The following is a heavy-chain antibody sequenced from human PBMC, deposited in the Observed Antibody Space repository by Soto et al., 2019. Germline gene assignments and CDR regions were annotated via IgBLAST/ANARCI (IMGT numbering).Heavy chain of an antibody. CDR3: ARRATSLYNYYGMDV. CDR2: IYWDDDK. V-gene: IGHV2-5*02. J-gene: IGHJ6*02. Sequence: QITLKESGPTLVKPTETLTLTCTFSGFSLSTSGVGVGWIRQPPGKAVEWLALIYWDDDKRYSPSLKSRLTITKDTPKNHGVLTMTNMDPVDTATYYCARRATSLYNYYGMDVWGQGTTVTVSS. CDR1: GFSLSTSGVG.